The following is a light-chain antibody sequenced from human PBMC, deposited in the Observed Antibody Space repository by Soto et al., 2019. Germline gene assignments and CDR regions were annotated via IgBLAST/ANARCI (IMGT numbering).Light chain of an antibody. CDR2: GAS. CDR3: QQYNNWPQT. CDR1: QSVGSH. J-gene: IGKJ2*01. Sequence: EIVMTQSPATLSVSPGESATLSCRASQSVGSHLAWYQQKPGQAPRLLISGASTRATGFPTSFSGSGSGTEFTLTITSLQSEDFALYFCQQYNNWPQTFGQGTKLEIK. V-gene: IGKV3-15*01.